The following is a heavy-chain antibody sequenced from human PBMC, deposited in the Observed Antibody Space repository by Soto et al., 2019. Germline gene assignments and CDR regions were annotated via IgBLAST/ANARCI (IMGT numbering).Heavy chain of an antibody. V-gene: IGHV4-31*03. CDR3: AASCVGCGGFNYYGMDV. J-gene: IGHJ6*02. CDR2: IYYSGST. D-gene: IGHD2-21*01. CDR1: GGSSISGGYY. Sequence: TLSLTCTVSGGSSISGGYYWSWIRQHPGKGLEWIGYIYYSGSTYYNPSLKSRVTISVDTSKNQFSLKLSSVTAADTAVYYCAASCVGCGGFNYYGMDVWGQGTTVTVSS.